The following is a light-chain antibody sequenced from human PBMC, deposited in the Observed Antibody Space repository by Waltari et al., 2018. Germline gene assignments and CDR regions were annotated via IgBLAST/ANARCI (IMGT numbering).Light chain of an antibody. J-gene: IGKJ1*01. CDR1: QGVGRT. Sequence: EIVLTQSPGTPSLSPGERATLSCWTSQGVGRTLAWYQQKPGQPPRLLIYGASIRATGIPDRFSGSGSGTDFSLTISRLEPEDFAVYYCQHYVRLPVTFGQGTKVEIK. CDR3: QHYVRLPVT. V-gene: IGKV3-20*01. CDR2: GAS.